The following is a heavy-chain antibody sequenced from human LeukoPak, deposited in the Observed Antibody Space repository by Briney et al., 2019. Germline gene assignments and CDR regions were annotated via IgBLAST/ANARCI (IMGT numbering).Heavy chain of an antibody. CDR2: IYYSGST. CDR3: ARHPLPVDYFQH. D-gene: IGHD4-23*01. Sequence: PSETLSLTCTVSGGSISSYYWSWIRQPPGKGLEWIGYIYYSGSTNYNPSLKSRVTISVDTSKNQFSLKLSSVTAADTAVYYCARHPLPVDYFQHWGQGTLVTVSS. V-gene: IGHV4-59*08. J-gene: IGHJ1*01. CDR1: GGSISSYY.